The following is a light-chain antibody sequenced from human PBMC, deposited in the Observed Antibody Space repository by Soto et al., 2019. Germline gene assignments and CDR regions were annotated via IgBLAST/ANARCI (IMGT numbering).Light chain of an antibody. CDR1: QDIKNY. CDR2: AAS. J-gene: IGKJ1*01. CDR3: QQGFSLPWT. Sequence: DIPVTQSPSSLSASVGDRVTITCRASQDIKNYLNWYQRKPGTAPRLLIYAASSLHSGVPSTFSASGSGTDFALNITSLQADDFGTYYCQQGFSLPWTFGQGTKVEVK. V-gene: IGKV1-39*01.